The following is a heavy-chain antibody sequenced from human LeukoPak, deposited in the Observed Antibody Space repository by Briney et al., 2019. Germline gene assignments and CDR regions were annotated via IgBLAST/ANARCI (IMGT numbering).Heavy chain of an antibody. CDR3: AGAGSYSV. J-gene: IGHJ4*02. Sequence: SETLSLTCTVSGGSITSTNYYWAWIRQPPRKGLEWIGNIYYRGSSYYNPSLKSRVTMSVDTSKNEFSLKLSSVTAADTAVYYRAGAGSYSVWGQGTLVTVSS. CDR2: IYYRGSS. V-gene: IGHV4-39*01. D-gene: IGHD3-10*01. CDR1: GGSITSTNYY.